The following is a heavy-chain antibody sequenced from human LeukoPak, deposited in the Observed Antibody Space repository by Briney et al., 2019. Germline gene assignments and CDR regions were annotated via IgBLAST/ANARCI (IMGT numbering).Heavy chain of an antibody. Sequence: SETLSLTCAVYGGSFSGYPWSWIRQPPGKGLERIGEINHSGGTNYNPSLKSRVTISVDTSKNQFSLKLDSVTTADTAVYYCARGGPTVTSYSSWDSWGQGTLVTVSS. V-gene: IGHV4-34*01. CDR1: GGSFSGYP. D-gene: IGHD4-17*01. CDR2: INHSGGT. J-gene: IGHJ4*02. CDR3: ARGGPTVTSYSSWDS.